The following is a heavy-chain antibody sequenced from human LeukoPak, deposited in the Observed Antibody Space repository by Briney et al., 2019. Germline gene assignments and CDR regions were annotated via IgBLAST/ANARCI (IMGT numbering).Heavy chain of an antibody. CDR3: ARDPTTVVTTPYYFDF. CDR1: GGSFSGYH. Sequence: TSETLSLTCAVHGGSFSGYHWNWIRQSPGKGLEWIGEINDRGHTNYNPSLESRVTISVDTSKEQFSLKLNSVTAADTAVYYCARDPTTVVTTPYYFDFWGQGTLVTVSS. J-gene: IGHJ4*02. CDR2: INDRGHT. D-gene: IGHD4-23*01. V-gene: IGHV4-34*01.